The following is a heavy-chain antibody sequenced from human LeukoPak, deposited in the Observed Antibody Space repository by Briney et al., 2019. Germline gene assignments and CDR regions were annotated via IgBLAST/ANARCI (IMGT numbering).Heavy chain of an antibody. J-gene: IGHJ4*02. CDR1: GFGFSYAW. Sequence: GGSLRLSCAACGFGFSYAWMNWVRQAPGKGLEWVGRIISKTDGGITDYAAPVRGRFTISRDDSKNTLYLEMNNLKPEDTAVFYCTTLRSLDYWGQGTLVTVSS. D-gene: IGHD3-10*01. CDR3: TTLRSLDY. V-gene: IGHV3-15*01. CDR2: IISKTDGGIT.